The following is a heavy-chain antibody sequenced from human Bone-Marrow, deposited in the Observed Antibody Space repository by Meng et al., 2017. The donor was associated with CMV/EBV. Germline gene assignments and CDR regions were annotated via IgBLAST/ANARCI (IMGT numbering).Heavy chain of an antibody. J-gene: IGHJ6*02. D-gene: IGHD2-2*01. V-gene: IGHV4-39*07. Sequence: SETLSLTCTVSGGSISSSSYYWGWIRQPPGKGLEWIGSIYYSGSTYYNPSLKSRVTISVDTSKNQFSLKLSSVTAADTAVYYCARDSSTSSRRAGYYYGMDVWGQGNTVTVSS. CDR3: ARDSSTSSRRAGYYYGMDV. CDR2: IYYSGST. CDR1: GGSISSSSYY.